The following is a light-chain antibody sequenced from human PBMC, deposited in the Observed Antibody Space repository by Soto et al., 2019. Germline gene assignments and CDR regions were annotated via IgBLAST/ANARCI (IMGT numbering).Light chain of an antibody. CDR3: QSYDSSLSAWV. J-gene: IGLJ3*02. CDR2: GNG. V-gene: IGLV1-40*01. Sequence: QPVLTQPPSVSGAPGQRVTISCTGSSSNFGAGYDVHWYQQFPGTAPKLLIYGNGNRPSGVSDRFSGSKSGTSASLAITGLQAEDEADYYCQSYDSSLSAWVFGGGTKLTVL. CDR1: SSNFGAGYD.